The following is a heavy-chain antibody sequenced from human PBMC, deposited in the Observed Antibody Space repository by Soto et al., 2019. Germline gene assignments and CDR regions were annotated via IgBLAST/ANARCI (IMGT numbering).Heavy chain of an antibody. J-gene: IGHJ5*02. Sequence: QVQLEESGPGLVKPSGTLSLTCGVSGGSISSSNWWNWVRQPPGKGLEWIGEIYHSGSANYNPSLKRRVTISVDKSKTHFSLKLSSVTAADTAVYYCARDQWGGSRFDPWGQGTLVTVSS. V-gene: IGHV4-4*02. CDR2: IYHSGSA. CDR3: ARDQWGGSRFDP. CDR1: GGSISSSNW. D-gene: IGHD2-15*01.